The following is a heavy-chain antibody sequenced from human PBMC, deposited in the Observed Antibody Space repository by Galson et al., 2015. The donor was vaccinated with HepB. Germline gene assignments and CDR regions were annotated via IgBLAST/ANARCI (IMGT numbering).Heavy chain of an antibody. CDR1: GYSFTSYW. CDR3: AVPWAGAGNDAWAFDY. V-gene: IGHV5-51*01. Sequence: QSGAEVKKPGESLKISCKGSGYSFTSYWIGWVRQMPGKGLEWMGIIYPGDSDTSYSPSFQGQVTISADKSISTAYPQWSSLKASDTAMYYCAVPWAGAGNDAWAFDYWGQGTLVTVSS. D-gene: IGHD6-19*01. J-gene: IGHJ4*02. CDR2: IYPGDSDT.